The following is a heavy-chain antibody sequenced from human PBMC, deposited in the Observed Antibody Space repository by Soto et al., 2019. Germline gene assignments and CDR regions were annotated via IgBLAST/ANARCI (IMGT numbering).Heavy chain of an antibody. V-gene: IGHV3-7*05. Sequence: EVQLVESGGGLVQPGESLRLSWVASGFALSNYWINWVRQAPGKGLEWVANIKQDGSEKNYVDSVKGRFTISRDNARNSLYLQMNSLRAEDTAAYYCATETSTWGCWGQGTLVTVSS. CDR3: ATETSTWGC. D-gene: IGHD7-27*01. J-gene: IGHJ4*02. CDR2: IKQDGSEK. CDR1: GFALSNYW.